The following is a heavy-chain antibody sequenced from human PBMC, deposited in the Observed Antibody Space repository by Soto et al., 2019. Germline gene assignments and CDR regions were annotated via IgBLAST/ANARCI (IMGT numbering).Heavy chain of an antibody. CDR2: VYSTGRT. D-gene: IGHD3-10*01. J-gene: IGHJ6*02. V-gene: IGHV4-59*08. CDR3: VRQGIGTQHGLVDV. CDR1: VGPDSSNN. Sequence: QVQLQQSGPRLVKPSETLSLTCTVSVGPDSSNNWAWIRQPPWRGLVWIGYVYSTGRTGYNPSLKSRVTISADRSTIHISLTLSSVTAADTAIYYCVRQGIGTQHGLVDVWGQGTSVTVSS.